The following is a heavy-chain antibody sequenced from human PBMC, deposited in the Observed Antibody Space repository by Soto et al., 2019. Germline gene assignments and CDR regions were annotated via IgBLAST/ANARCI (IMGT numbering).Heavy chain of an antibody. Sequence: GGSLNISCKGSGYSFASYWIGWVRQMPGKGLEWVGIIYPGDSDTRYSPPFQGQVTISADKSISTAYLQWSSLKASDTAMYYCERGVSGSYHYYGMDVWGQGTTVTVS. CDR2: IYPGDSDT. CDR3: ERGVSGSYHYYGMDV. V-gene: IGHV5-51*01. J-gene: IGHJ6*02. D-gene: IGHD1-26*01. CDR1: GYSFASYW.